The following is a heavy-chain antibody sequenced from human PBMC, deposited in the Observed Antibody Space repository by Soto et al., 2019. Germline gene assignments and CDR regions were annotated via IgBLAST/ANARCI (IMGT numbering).Heavy chain of an antibody. Sequence: GGSLRLSCSASGFTFSTYAMHWVRQAPGKGLEYIAGITSNGRTTSYKDSVKGRFIISRDNSESTLYLQMSSLRFDDSAVYFCARGSKDSYPGSRIFDFWGRGTLVTVSS. CDR2: ITSNGRTT. V-gene: IGHV3-64D*06. CDR3: ARGSKDSYPGSRIFDF. CDR1: GFTFSTYA. J-gene: IGHJ4*02. D-gene: IGHD3-10*01.